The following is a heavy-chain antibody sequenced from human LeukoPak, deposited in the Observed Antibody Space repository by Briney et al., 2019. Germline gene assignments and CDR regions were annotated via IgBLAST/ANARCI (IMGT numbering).Heavy chain of an antibody. V-gene: IGHV7-4-1*02. CDR1: GYTFTTYA. J-gene: IGHJ4*02. D-gene: IGHD6-13*01. CDR3: AKEGQYSSSWYLGY. Sequence: ASVKVSCKASGYTFTTYAMNWVRQAPGQGLEWMGWINANTGNPTYAQGFTGRFVFSLDTSVSTAYLQISSLKAEDTAVYYCAKEGQYSSSWYLGYWGQGTLVTVSS. CDR2: INANTGNP.